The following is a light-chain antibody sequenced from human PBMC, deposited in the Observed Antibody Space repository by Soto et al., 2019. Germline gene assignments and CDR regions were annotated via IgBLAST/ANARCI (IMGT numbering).Light chain of an antibody. CDR3: QHANSFPIT. J-gene: IGKJ5*01. Sequence: DIQMTQSPSSVSASVGDRVTITCRASQDIRTWLAWYQQKPGKAPKILIYGASSLQSGVPSRFSGSGSGTYFTLTISSLQPEVFATYYCQHANSFPITFGQGTRLEIK. CDR2: GAS. CDR1: QDIRTW. V-gene: IGKV1-12*01.